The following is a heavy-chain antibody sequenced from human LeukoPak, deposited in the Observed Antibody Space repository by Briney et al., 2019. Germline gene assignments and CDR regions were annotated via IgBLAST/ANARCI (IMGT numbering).Heavy chain of an antibody. CDR1: GFTFSSYA. D-gene: IGHD6-13*01. CDR2: ISYDGSNK. Sequence: GGSLRLSCAASGFTFSSYAMHWVRQAPGKGLEWMAVISYDGSNKYYADSVKGRFTISRDTSKNTLYLQMNSLRAEDTAVYYCARDYQQQLERYFDYWGQGTLVSVSS. V-gene: IGHV3-30*04. J-gene: IGHJ4*02. CDR3: ARDYQQQLERYFDY.